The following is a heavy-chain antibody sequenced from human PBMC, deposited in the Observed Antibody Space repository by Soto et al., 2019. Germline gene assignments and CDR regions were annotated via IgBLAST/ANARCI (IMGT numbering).Heavy chain of an antibody. CDR1: GYTFTGYY. J-gene: IGHJ5*02. CDR3: AREVNYNESSGYARNWFDP. V-gene: IGHV1-2*04. CDR2: INPNSGGT. D-gene: IGHD3-22*01. Sequence: ASVKVSCKASGYTFTGYYMHWVRQAPGQGLEWMGWINPNSGGTNYAQKFQGWVTMTRDTSISTAYMELSRLRSDDTAVYYCAREVNYNESSGYARNWFDPWGKGTLVTVS.